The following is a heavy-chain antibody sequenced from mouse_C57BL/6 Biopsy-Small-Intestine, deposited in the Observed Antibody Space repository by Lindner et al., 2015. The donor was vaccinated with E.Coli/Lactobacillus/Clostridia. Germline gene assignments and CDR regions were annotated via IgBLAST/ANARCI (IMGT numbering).Heavy chain of an antibody. CDR1: GYTFTNYW. V-gene: IGHV1-63*01. CDR3: ARSIYEYFDY. D-gene: IGHD2-3*01. J-gene: IGHJ2*01. CDR2: IYPGGGYT. Sequence: VQLQESGAELVGPGTSVKMSCKASGYTFTNYWINWAKQRPGHGLEWIGDIYPGGGYTNYNEKFKGKATLTADKSSSTAYMQFSGLTSEDSAIYYCARSIYEYFDYWGQGTTLTVSS.